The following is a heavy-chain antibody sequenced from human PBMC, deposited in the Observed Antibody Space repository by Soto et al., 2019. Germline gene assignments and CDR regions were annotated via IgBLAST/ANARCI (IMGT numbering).Heavy chain of an antibody. V-gene: IGHV3-49*03. J-gene: IGHJ3*02. CDR3: TRGGYYDILTGSFPLPFDI. CDR2: IRSKAYGGTT. CDR1: GFTFGDYA. D-gene: IGHD3-9*01. Sequence: GGSLRLSCTASGFTFGDYAMSWFRQAPGKGLEWVGFIRSKAYGGTTEYAASVKGRFTISRDDSKRIAYLQMNSLKTEDTAVYYCTRGGYYDILTGSFPLPFDIWGQGTMVTVSS.